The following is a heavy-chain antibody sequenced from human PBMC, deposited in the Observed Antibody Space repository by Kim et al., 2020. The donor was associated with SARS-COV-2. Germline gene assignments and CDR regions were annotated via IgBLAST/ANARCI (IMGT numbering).Heavy chain of an antibody. CDR2: INPSGGST. J-gene: IGHJ5*02. CDR3: ARDAGPGPITMIVWKNWFDP. CDR1: GYTFTSYY. V-gene: IGHV1-46*01. Sequence: ASVKVSCKASGYTFTSYYMHWVRQAPGQGLEWMGIINPSGGSTSYAQKFQGRVTMTRDTSTSTVYMELSSLRSEDTAVYYCARDAGPGPITMIVWKNWFDPWGQGTLVTVSS. D-gene: IGHD3-22*01.